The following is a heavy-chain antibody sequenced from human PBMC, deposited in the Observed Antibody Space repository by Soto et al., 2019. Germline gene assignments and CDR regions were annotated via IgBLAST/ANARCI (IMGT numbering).Heavy chain of an antibody. CDR2: INPSAGTT. V-gene: IGHV1-46*01. CDR3: AREIVGGTTSWFDP. CDR1: GYIFTNYY. D-gene: IGHD1-26*01. J-gene: IGHJ5*02. Sequence: QVQLVQSGAEVKKPGASVKVSCKASGYIFTNYYIHWVRQAPGQGLEWMGIINPSAGTTSYAQTFQGRLTMTRDTSTSTVYMELGSLRSEDTAVYYCAREIVGGTTSWFDPWGQGTLVTVSS.